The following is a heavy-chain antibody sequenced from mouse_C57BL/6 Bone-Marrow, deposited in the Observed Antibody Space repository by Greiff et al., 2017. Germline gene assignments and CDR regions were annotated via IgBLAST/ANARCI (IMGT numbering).Heavy chain of an antibody. V-gene: IGHV1-82*01. CDR3: ASHRQLRLRKAMDD. D-gene: IGHD3-2*02. J-gene: IGHJ4*01. Sequence: QVQLQQSGPELVKPGASVKISCKASGYAFSSSWMNWVKQRPGKGLEWIGRIYPGDGDTNYNGKFKGKATLTADKSSSTAYMQLSSLTSGDSAVYVCASHRQLRLRKAMDDWGQGTSVTVSS. CDR2: IYPGDGDT. CDR1: GYAFSSSW.